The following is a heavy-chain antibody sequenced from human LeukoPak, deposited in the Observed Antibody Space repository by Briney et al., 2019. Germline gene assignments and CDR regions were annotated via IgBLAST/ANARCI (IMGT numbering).Heavy chain of an antibody. Sequence: PGGSLRLSCAASGFTFSSNAMSWVRQAPGKGLEWVSSISGNGGTTWYADSVKGRFTTSRDSSKNTLYLQLNSLRAEDTAVYYCAKSGQFDYWGQGTLVTVSS. J-gene: IGHJ4*02. CDR1: GFTFSSNA. CDR2: ISGNGGTT. D-gene: IGHD3-10*01. CDR3: AKSGQFDY. V-gene: IGHV3-23*01.